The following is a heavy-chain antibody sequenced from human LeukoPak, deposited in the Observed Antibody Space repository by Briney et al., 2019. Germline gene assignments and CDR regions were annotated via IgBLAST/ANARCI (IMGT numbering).Heavy chain of an antibody. Sequence: GESLKISCKGSGYSFTSYWIGWVRQMPGKGLEWMGIIYPGDSDTRYSPSFQGQVTISADKSISTAYLQWSSLKASDTAMYYCARRSITIFELDAFDIWGQGTMVTVSS. J-gene: IGHJ3*02. CDR1: GYSFTSYW. CDR2: IYPGDSDT. V-gene: IGHV5-51*01. D-gene: IGHD3-3*01. CDR3: ARRSITIFELDAFDI.